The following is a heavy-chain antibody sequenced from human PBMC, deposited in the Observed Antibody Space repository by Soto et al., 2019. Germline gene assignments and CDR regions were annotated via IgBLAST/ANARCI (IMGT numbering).Heavy chain of an antibody. CDR2: VYNTGST. D-gene: IGHD3-22*01. CDR1: GASISRYY. V-gene: IGHV4-59*01. J-gene: IGHJ4*02. Sequence: PSETLSLTCTVSGASISRYYWSWIRQSPGKGLEWIGYVYNTGSTSYNPPLRSRLTISVDTSKNQFSLRLTSVTAADTAVYYCAREDSSGYKFFDDWGQGTLVTVSS. CDR3: AREDSSGYKFFDD.